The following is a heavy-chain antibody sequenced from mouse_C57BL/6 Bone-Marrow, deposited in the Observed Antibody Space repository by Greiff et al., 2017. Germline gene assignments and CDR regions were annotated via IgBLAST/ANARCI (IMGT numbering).Heavy chain of an antibody. Sequence: VQLQQSGPELVWPGASVKISCKAPGYTFTSHWMQWVRQRPGQGLEWIGELFPGSGSTYYNEKFKGKATLAVDTSSSTAYMQVSSLTSEDSAVYLCARDYYCGSAYFDYWGKGTTLTVSS. CDR3: ARDYYCGSAYFDY. V-gene: IGHV1-56*01. D-gene: IGHD1-1*01. J-gene: IGHJ2*01. CDR2: LFPGSGST. CDR1: GYTFTSHW.